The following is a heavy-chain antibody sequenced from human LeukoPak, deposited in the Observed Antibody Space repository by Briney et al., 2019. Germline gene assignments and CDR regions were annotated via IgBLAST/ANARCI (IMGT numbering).Heavy chain of an antibody. V-gene: IGHV1-2*02. J-gene: IGHJ4*02. CDR3: ARGSKSITIFGVVNRGPFNY. D-gene: IGHD3-3*01. CDR2: INPNSGGT. Sequence: GASVTVSCMASGYTFTGYYMHWLRQAPGQGLEWMGWINPNSGGTNYAQKSQGRVTMTRDTSISTAYMELSRLRSDDTAVYYCARGSKSITIFGVVNRGPFNYWGQGTLVTVSS. CDR1: GYTFTGYY.